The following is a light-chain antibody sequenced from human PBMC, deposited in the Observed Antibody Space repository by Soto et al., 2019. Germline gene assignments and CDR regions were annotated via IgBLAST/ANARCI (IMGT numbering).Light chain of an antibody. CDR1: SSDVGGYNY. CDR3: CSFAGRIFV. J-gene: IGLJ1*01. Sequence: QSALTPPRSVAGSPGQSVTVSCTGTSSDVGGYNYVTWYQQHPGKAPKLMISDVNKRSSGVPDRFSGSKSGNTASLTISGLQAEDEADYYCCSFAGRIFVFGTGTKVTVL. V-gene: IGLV2-11*01. CDR2: DVN.